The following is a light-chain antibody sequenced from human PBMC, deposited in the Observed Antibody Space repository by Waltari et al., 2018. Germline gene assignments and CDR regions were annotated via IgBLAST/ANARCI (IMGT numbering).Light chain of an antibody. CDR3: QQRADWPLT. J-gene: IGKJ4*01. CDR2: HAY. CDR1: PSVQSY. Sequence: CRASPSVQSYLGWYQHNPGQAPRLLIYHAYNRATGVPARFSGSGSETDFTLTISSLEPEDSAIYYCQQRADWPLTFGGGTTVEIK. V-gene: IGKV3-11*01.